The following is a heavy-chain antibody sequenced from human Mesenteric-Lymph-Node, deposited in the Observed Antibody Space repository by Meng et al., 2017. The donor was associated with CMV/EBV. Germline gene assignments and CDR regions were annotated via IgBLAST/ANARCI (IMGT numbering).Heavy chain of an antibody. CDR3: ARDRCHYPTVDDYFDY. V-gene: IGHV4-39*07. Sequence: SETLSLTCTVSGDSFSSSSYYWGWFRQPPGEGLEWIGRISYSGNTAYNPSLESRVTVSVDTSKSQFSLNLSSVTAADTAVYYCARDRCHYPTVDDYFDYWGQGALVTVSS. D-gene: IGHD4-23*01. CDR2: ISYSGNT. CDR1: GDSFSSSSYY. J-gene: IGHJ4*02.